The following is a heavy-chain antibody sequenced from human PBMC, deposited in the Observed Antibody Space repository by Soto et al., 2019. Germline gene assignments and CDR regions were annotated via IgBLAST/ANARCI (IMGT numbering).Heavy chain of an antibody. V-gene: IGHV1-2*02. CDR1: GYTFTSYY. CDR2: INPNTGGT. Sequence: ASVKVSCKASGYTFTSYYIHWVRQAPGQGLEWMGWINPNTGGTNYAQKFQGRLTMTRDTSMSTVYMELSSLRSDDTAVYYCARDLVLLVYARRGYYGIDFWGQGTMVTVSS. J-gene: IGHJ6*02. D-gene: IGHD2-8*01. CDR3: ARDLVLLVYARRGYYGIDF.